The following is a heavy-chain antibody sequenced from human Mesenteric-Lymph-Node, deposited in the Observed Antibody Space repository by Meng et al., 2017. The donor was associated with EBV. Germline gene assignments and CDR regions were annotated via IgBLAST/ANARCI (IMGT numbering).Heavy chain of an antibody. CDR2: INHIRSV. CDR1: GGSFNDYY. D-gene: IGHD6-19*01. Sequence: QVQRKQWGAGLLKPAETLSLSCAVYGGSFNDYYWIWIRQAPGKGLEWIGEINHIRSVYYNPSLKSRVTISVDTSNNQISLRLTSVTAADTAIYYCARVRSSGSGLIRNYFDYWGQGTLVTVSS. J-gene: IGHJ4*02. CDR3: ARVRSSGSGLIRNYFDY. V-gene: IGHV4-34*02.